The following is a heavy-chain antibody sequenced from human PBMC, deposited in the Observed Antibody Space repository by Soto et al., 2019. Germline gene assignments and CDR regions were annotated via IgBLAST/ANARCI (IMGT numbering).Heavy chain of an antibody. J-gene: IGHJ3*02. Sequence: SETLSLTCAVSGGSISSGGYSWSWIRQPPGKGLEWIGYIYHNGSTYYNPSLKSRVTISVDRSKNQFSLKLSSVTAADTAVYYCARGRSTPGDIVVVPAAADAFDIWGQGTMVTVSS. CDR1: GGSISSGGYS. CDR3: ARGRSTPGDIVVVPAAADAFDI. V-gene: IGHV4-30-2*01. CDR2: IYHNGST. D-gene: IGHD2-2*01.